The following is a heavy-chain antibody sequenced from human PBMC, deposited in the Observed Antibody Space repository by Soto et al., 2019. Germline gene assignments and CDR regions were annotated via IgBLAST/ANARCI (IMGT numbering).Heavy chain of an antibody. V-gene: IGHV1-46*01. CDR2: INPSGGST. Sequence: GASVKVSCKASGYTFTSYYMHWVRQAPGQGLEWMGIINPSGGSTSYAQKFQGRVTMTRDTSTSTVYMELSSLRSEDTAVYYCAREGTVYGDYDLGYFDYWGQGTLVTVSS. J-gene: IGHJ4*02. CDR1: GYTFTSYY. D-gene: IGHD4-17*01. CDR3: AREGTVYGDYDLGYFDY.